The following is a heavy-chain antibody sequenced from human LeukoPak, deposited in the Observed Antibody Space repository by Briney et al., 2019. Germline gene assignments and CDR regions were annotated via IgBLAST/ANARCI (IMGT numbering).Heavy chain of an antibody. V-gene: IGHV3-7*01. CDR3: GRAAGDSYDY. Sequence: GGSLRLSRVASGFTFTNYWMSWVRQAPGKGLEWLANLNQDGSKKYHAESVKGRFTISRDNAKNSLDLQINSLTAEDTAVYYCGRAAGDSYDYWGQGTLVTVSS. J-gene: IGHJ4*02. CDR2: LNQDGSKK. D-gene: IGHD6-19*01. CDR1: GFTFTNYW.